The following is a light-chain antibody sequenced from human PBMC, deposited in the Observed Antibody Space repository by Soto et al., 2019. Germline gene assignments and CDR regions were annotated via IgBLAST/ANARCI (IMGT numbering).Light chain of an antibody. V-gene: IGKV3-11*01. CDR1: QSVRSS. CDR3: QQRSSWLLT. CDR2: DAS. Sequence: EFVLTQSPPPLSLSPGERATPSSRASQSVRSSLAWYQQKPGQAPRLLIYDASNRATGIPARFSGSGSGTDFTLTISSLEPEDFAVYYCQQRSSWLLTFGGGTKVEIK. J-gene: IGKJ4*01.